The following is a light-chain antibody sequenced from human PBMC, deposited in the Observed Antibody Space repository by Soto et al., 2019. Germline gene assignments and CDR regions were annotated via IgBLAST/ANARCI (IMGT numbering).Light chain of an antibody. CDR2: WAS. J-gene: IGKJ1*01. CDR3: QQYYSTPRT. CDR1: QRVLYSSTIKNN. V-gene: IGKV4-1*01. Sequence: DIVMTQSPDSLAVSLGERATINCKSSQRVLYSSTIKNNLAWYKQKPGQPPKLLIFWASSRKSGVPDRFSGSGSGTDFTLTISSLQAEDVAVYYCQQYYSTPRTFGQGTKVEIK.